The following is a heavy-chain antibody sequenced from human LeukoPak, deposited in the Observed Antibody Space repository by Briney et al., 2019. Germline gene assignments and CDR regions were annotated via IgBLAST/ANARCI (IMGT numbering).Heavy chain of an antibody. Sequence: SETLSLTCAVYGGSFSGYYWSWIRQPPGKGLGWIGEINHSGSTNYNPSLKSRVTISVDTSKNQFSLKLSSVTAADTAVYYCARRDILAGYYLYCWGQGTLVSVSS. CDR3: ARRDILAGYYLYC. CDR2: INHSGST. D-gene: IGHD3-9*01. V-gene: IGHV4-34*01. J-gene: IGHJ4*02. CDR1: GGSFSGYY.